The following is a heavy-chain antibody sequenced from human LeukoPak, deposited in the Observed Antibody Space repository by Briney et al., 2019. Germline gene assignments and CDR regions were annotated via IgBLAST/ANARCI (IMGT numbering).Heavy chain of an antibody. J-gene: IGHJ3*02. CDR1: GFIVDDYA. D-gene: IGHD6-19*01. CDR3: AKDILSEQWHDAFDI. Sequence: PGGSLRLSCAASGFIVDDYAMYWVRQAPGKGLEWVSLISGDGGSTYYADSMKGRFTISRDNSKNSLFLQMNSLRTEDTALYYCAKDILSEQWHDAFDIWGQGTMVTVSS. V-gene: IGHV3-43*02. CDR2: ISGDGGST.